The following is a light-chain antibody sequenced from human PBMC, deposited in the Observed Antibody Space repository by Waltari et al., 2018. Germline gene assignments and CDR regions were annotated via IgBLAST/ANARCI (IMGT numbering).Light chain of an antibody. V-gene: IGKV4-1*01. J-gene: IGKJ1*01. CDR1: QSVLYSPNNKNY. Sequence: DIVMTQSPDSLAVSLGERATMSCKSSQSVLYSPNNKNYLGWYQQKPGQPPKLLIYWAATRESGVPDRFSGSGSGTDFTLTISNLQAEDVAVYYCLQYYSALMWTFGQGTKVEI. CDR2: WAA. CDR3: LQYYSALMWT.